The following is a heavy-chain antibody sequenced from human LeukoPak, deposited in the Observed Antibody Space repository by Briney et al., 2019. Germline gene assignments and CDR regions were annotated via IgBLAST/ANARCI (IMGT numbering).Heavy chain of an antibody. CDR1: GFTFSSYA. V-gene: IGHV3-23*01. CDR2: ISGSGGTT. CDR3: AKVAKYYYGSETYYFFDY. J-gene: IGHJ4*02. Sequence: PGGSLRLSCAASGFTFSSYAMSWVRQAPGKGLEWVSAISGSGGTTFYADSVKGRFTISRDNSKNTLYLQMNSLRAEDTAVYYCAKVAKYYYGSETYYFFDYWGQGTLVTASS. D-gene: IGHD3-10*01.